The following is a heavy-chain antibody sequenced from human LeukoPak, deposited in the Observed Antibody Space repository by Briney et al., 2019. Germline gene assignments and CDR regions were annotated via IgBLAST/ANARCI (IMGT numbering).Heavy chain of an antibody. D-gene: IGHD3-3*01. V-gene: IGHV1-2*02. J-gene: IGHJ4*02. CDR2: INPNSGGT. Sequence: GASVKVSCKASGGTFSSYAISWVRQAPGQGLEWMGWINPNSGGTNYAQKFQGRVTMTRDTSISTAYMELSRLRSDDTAVYYCAAYDFWSGYKDYWGQGTLVTVSS. CDR1: GGTFSSYA. CDR3: AAYDFWSGYKDY.